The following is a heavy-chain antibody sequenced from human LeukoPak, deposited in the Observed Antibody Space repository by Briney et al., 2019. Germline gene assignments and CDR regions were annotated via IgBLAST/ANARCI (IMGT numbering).Heavy chain of an antibody. CDR2: ISYDGSNK. CDR3: AKKSQGSSGWYHADWFDP. J-gene: IGHJ5*02. Sequence: PGGSLRLSCAASGFTFSSYAMHWVRQAPGKGLEWVAVISYDGSNKYYADSVKGRFTISRDNSKNTLYLQMNSLRAEDTAVYYCAKKSQGSSGWYHADWFDPWGQGTLVTVSS. CDR1: GFTFSSYA. D-gene: IGHD6-19*01. V-gene: IGHV3-30-3*02.